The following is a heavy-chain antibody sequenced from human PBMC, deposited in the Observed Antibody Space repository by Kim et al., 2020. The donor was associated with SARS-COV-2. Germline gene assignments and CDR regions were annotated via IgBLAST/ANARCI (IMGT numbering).Heavy chain of an antibody. D-gene: IGHD1-7*01. V-gene: IGHV1-2*02. CDR3: ASPRTTYYYYGMDV. J-gene: IGHJ6*02. Sequence: ASVKASCKASGYTFTGYYMHWVRQAPGQGLEWMGWINPNSGGTNYAQKFQGRVTMTRDTSISTAYMELSRLRSDDTAVYYCASPRTTYYYYGMDVWGQGTTVTVSS. CDR1: GYTFTGYY. CDR2: INPNSGGT.